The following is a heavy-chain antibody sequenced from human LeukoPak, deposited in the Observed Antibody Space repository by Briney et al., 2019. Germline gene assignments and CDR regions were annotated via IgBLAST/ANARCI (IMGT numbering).Heavy chain of an antibody. J-gene: IGHJ3*02. CDR2: IYNSGST. CDR3: ARRIRLGYCSGGSCYTGAFDI. CDR1: GGSISSYH. Sequence: SETLSLTCTVSGGSISSYHWSWIRQPPGKGLEWIGNIYNSGSTNYNPSLKSRVTIAVDTSKNQFSLKLSSVTAADTAVYFCARRIRLGYCSGGSCYTGAFDIWGQGTMVTVSS. D-gene: IGHD2-15*01. V-gene: IGHV4-59*01.